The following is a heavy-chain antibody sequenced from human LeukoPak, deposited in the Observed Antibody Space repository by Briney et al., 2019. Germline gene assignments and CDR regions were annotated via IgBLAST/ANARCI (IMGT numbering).Heavy chain of an antibody. CDR1: GYTLTELS. V-gene: IGHV1-24*01. J-gene: IGHJ4*02. D-gene: IGHD3-22*01. Sequence: ASVKVSCKVSGYTLTELSMHWVRQAPGKGLEWMGGFDPEDGETIYAQKFQGRVTMTTDTSTSTAYMELRSLRSDDTAVYYCARVRRPERYYYDSSGYYLDYWGQGTLVTVSS. CDR2: FDPEDGET. CDR3: ARVRRPERYYYDSSGYYLDY.